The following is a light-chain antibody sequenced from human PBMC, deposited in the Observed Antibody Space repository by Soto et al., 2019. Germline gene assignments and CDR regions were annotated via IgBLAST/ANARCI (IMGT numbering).Light chain of an antibody. CDR2: LGS. Sequence: DIVMTQSPLSLPVTPGEPASISCRSSQSLLHSNGYNYLDWYLQKPGQSPQLLIYLGSNRSSGVPDRFSGSGSGTDFTLKISRVEAEDVGVYYCMQSIQLPRITFGQGTRLEIK. CDR1: QSLLHSNGYNY. CDR3: MQSIQLPRIT. J-gene: IGKJ5*01. V-gene: IGKV2-28*01.